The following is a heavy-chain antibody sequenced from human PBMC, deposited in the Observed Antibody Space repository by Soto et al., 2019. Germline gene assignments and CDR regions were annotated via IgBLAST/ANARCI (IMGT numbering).Heavy chain of an antibody. CDR2: IYYSGST. J-gene: IGHJ4*02. CDR1: GGSISSYY. Sequence: PSETLSLTCTVSGGSISSYYWSWIRQPPGKGLEWIGYIYYSGSTNYNPSLKSRVTISVDTSKNQFSLKLSSVTAADTAVYYCARDQEAGRFDYWGQGTLVTVSS. CDR3: ARDQEAGRFDY. D-gene: IGHD6-19*01. V-gene: IGHV4-59*01.